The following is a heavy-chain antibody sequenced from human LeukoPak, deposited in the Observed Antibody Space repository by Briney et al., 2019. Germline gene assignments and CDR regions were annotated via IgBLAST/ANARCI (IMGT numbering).Heavy chain of an antibody. J-gene: IGHJ4*02. Sequence: SETLSLTCAVYGGSFSGYCWSWIRQPPGKGLEWIGEINHSGSTNYNPSLKSRVTISVDTSKNQFSLKLSSVTAADTAVYYCARGSCSSTSCYTVWGQGTLVTVSS. CDR1: GGSFSGYC. CDR3: ARGSCSSTSCYTV. CDR2: INHSGST. D-gene: IGHD2-2*02. V-gene: IGHV4-34*01.